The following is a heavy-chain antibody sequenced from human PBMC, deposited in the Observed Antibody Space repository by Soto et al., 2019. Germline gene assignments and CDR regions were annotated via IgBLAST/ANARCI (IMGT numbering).Heavy chain of an antibody. D-gene: IGHD3-22*01. Sequence: SETLSLTCTVSGGSISNGYYWSWIRQHPGKGLEWIGYIYYSGSTYYNPSLKSRVIISVDTSKNQFSLKLSSVAAADTAVYYCARSHYESSGEPPYFDLWGQGTLVTVSS. CDR1: GGSISNGYY. CDR2: IYYSGST. V-gene: IGHV4-31*03. J-gene: IGHJ4*02. CDR3: ARSHYESSGEPPYFDL.